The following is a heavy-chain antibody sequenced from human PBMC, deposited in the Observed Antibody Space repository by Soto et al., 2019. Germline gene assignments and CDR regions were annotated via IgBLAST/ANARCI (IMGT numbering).Heavy chain of an antibody. CDR1: GGSISSSSYY. CDR3: ARHRNGGPDY. V-gene: IGHV4-39*01. CDR2: IYYSGST. D-gene: IGHD3-16*01. J-gene: IGHJ4*02. Sequence: PSETLSLTCTVSGGSISSSSYYWGWIRQPPGKGLERIGTIYYSGSTYYNPSLKSRVTISVDTSKNQFSLKLTSVTAADTAVFYCARHRNGGPDYWGQGTLVTVS.